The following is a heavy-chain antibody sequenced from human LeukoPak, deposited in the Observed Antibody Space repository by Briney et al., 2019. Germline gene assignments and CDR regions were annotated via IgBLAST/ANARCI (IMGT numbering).Heavy chain of an antibody. CDR3: ARGLAGSVVAATPSDY. J-gene: IGHJ4*02. CDR1: GFTFSSYS. Sequence: GGSLRLSCAASGFTFSSYSMNWVRQAPGKGLEWVSYISSSSSYIYYADSVKGRFTISRDNAKNSLFLQMNSLRAEDTAVYYCARGLAGSVVAATPSDYWGQGTLVTVSS. CDR2: ISSSSSYI. V-gene: IGHV3-21*05. D-gene: IGHD2-15*01.